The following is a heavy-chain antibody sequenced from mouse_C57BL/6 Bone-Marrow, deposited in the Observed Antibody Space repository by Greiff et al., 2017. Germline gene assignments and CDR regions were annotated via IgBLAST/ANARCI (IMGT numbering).Heavy chain of an antibody. CDR3: AKRSYCYGSSWFAY. CDR1: GFTFSSYG. Sequence: EVMLVESGGDLVKPGGSLKLSCAASGFTFSSYGMSWVRQTPDKRLEWVATISSGGSYTYYPDSVKGRFTFSRDNAENTLYLQMSSLKSEDTAMYYCAKRSYCYGSSWFAYWGQGTLVTVSA. D-gene: IGHD1-1*01. CDR2: ISSGGSYT. J-gene: IGHJ3*01. V-gene: IGHV5-6*01.